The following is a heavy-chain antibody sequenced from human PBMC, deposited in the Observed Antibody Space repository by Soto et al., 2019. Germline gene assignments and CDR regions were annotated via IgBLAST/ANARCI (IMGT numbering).Heavy chain of an antibody. Sequence: VAVISYDGSNKYYADSVKGRFTISRDNSKNTLYLQMNSLRAEDTAVYYCARVPYGGLAEGFDYWGQGTLVTVSS. CDR3: ARVPYGGLAEGFDY. CDR2: ISYDGSNK. V-gene: IGHV3-30-3*01. J-gene: IGHJ4*02. D-gene: IGHD2-21*01.